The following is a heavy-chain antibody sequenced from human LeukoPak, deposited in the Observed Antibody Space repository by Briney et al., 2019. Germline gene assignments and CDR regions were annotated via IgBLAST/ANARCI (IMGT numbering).Heavy chain of an antibody. CDR1: GFTFRSYS. CDR2: IKQDGSEK. Sequence: PGGSLRLSCVASGFTFRSYSMNWVRQAPGEGLEWVANIKQDGSEKYYVDSVKGRFTISRDNAKNSLYLQMNSLRAEDTAVYYCARGGNSDYWGQRTLVTVSS. V-gene: IGHV3-7*01. D-gene: IGHD4-23*01. CDR3: ARGGNSDY. J-gene: IGHJ4*02.